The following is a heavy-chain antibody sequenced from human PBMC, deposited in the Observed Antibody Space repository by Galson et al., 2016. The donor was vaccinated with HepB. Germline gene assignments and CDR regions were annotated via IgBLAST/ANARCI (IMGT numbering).Heavy chain of an antibody. J-gene: IGHJ2*01. CDR1: GFTFSSHW. CDR3: ARDQGYSGSYLRYFDL. V-gene: IGHV3-7*03. CDR2: IKQDGSEK. D-gene: IGHD1-26*01. Sequence: SLRLSCAASGFTFSSHWMTWVRQAPGKGVDWVANIKQDGSEKYYVDSVKGRFTISRGNAENSLYLQMNSLRAEDTAVYYCARDQGYSGSYLRYFDLWGRGTLVTVSS.